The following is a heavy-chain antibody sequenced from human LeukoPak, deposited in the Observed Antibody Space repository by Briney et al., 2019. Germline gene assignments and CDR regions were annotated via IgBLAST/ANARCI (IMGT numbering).Heavy chain of an antibody. CDR1: GGSTSSYY. CDR3: AGGGEGFLEWLDPYYFDY. J-gene: IGHJ4*02. CDR2: IYYSGST. D-gene: IGHD3-3*01. V-gene: IGHV4-59*01. Sequence: SETLSLTCTVSGGSTSSYYWSWFRQPAGKGLEGIGYIYYSGSTNYNPSLKSRVTISVDTSKNQFSLKLSSVTAADTAVYYCAGGGEGFLEWLDPYYFDYWGQETLVTVSS.